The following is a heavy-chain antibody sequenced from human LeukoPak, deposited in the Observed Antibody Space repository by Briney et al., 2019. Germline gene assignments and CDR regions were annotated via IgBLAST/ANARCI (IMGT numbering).Heavy chain of an antibody. D-gene: IGHD6-13*01. CDR3: AREAPQYSSSWEYGMDV. V-gene: IGHV1-18*04. CDR2: ISAYNGNT. J-gene: IGHJ6*04. CDR1: GYTFTSYG. Sequence: GASVKVSCKASGYTFTSYGISWVRQAPGQGLEWMGWISAYNGNTNYAQKLQGRVTMTTDTSTSTAYMGLRSLRSDDTAVYYCAREAPQYSSSWEYGMDVWGKGTTVTVSS.